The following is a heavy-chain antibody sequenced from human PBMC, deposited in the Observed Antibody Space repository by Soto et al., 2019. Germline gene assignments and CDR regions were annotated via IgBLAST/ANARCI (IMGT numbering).Heavy chain of an antibody. CDR2: INHSGRT. J-gene: IGHJ4*02. D-gene: IGHD3-22*01. V-gene: IGHV4-34*01. CDR3: ARGIGDYDSSGYYDYFDS. Sequence: QVQLQQWGAGLLKPSETLSVTCTFSGGSSRNLFWSWIRQPRGKGLEWIAEINHSGRTNYNPSLKSRATISEDTSKKQFSLTLNSVTAADTAVYYCARGIGDYDSSGYYDYFDSWGQGTLVTVSS. CDR1: GGSSRNLF.